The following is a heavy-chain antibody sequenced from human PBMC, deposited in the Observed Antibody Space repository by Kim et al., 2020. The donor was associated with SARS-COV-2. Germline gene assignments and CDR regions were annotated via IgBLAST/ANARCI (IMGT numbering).Heavy chain of an antibody. V-gene: IGHV3-72*01. J-gene: IGHJ4*02. D-gene: IGHD1-1*01. CDR3: SRGGTGTSIPFDY. Sequence: EYAASVKGRFTSSRDDSKNSLYLQMNSLKTEDTAVYYCSRGGTGTSIPFDYWGQGTLVTVSS.